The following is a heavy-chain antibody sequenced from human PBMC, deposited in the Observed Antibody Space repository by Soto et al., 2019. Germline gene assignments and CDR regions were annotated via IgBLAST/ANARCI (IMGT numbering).Heavy chain of an antibody. D-gene: IGHD3-16*01. J-gene: IGHJ4*02. Sequence: EVQLLESGGGLVQPGGSLRLSCAASGFTFSSYAMSWVRQAPGKGLAWVSGISVSGGSTYYADSVTGRFTISSDNSKNTLYLQMNSLRAEDTAVYYCASNTRYDPPDYWGQGTLVTVAS. V-gene: IGHV3-23*01. CDR1: GFTFSSYA. CDR3: ASNTRYDPPDY. CDR2: ISVSGGST.